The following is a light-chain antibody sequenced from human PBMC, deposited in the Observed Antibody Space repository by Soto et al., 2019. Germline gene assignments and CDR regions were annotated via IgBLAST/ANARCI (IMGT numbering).Light chain of an antibody. V-gene: IGLV2-14*01. Sequence: QSVLAQPASVSGSPGPSTTPSRTGNSSDVGGYDYVSWYQQLPGKAPKLMIYDVNNRPSGGSNRFSGSKSGNTASLTISGLQAEDEADYYCSSYTGTSTFVFGGGTKVTVL. CDR2: DVN. J-gene: IGLJ1*01. CDR1: SSDVGGYDY. CDR3: SSYTGTSTFV.